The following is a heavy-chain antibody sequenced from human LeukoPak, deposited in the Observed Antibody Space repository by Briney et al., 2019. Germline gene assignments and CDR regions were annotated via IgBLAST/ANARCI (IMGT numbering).Heavy chain of an antibody. D-gene: IGHD2-8*01. CDR3: ARQPPNTASFDN. V-gene: IGHV4-59*01. J-gene: IGHJ4*02. Sequence: SETLSLTCAVYGGSFSNYYWTWIRQPPGKGLEWIGYIYFTGATNYNPSLASRLTISVDTSKNQLSLTLTSVTAADTAVYYCARQPPNTASFDNWGQGILVPVSS. CDR2: IYFTGAT. CDR1: GGSFSNYY.